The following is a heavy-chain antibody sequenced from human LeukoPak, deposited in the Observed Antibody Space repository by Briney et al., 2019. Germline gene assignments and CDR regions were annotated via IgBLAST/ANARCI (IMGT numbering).Heavy chain of an antibody. V-gene: IGHV4-31*03. D-gene: IGHD3-3*01. CDR3: ARVGAYDFWSGYQGGAFDI. CDR2: IYYSGST. J-gene: IGHJ3*02. Sequence: SETLSLTCTVSGGSISSGGYYWSWIRQHRGKGLEWIGYIYYSGSTYYNPSLKSRVTISVDTSKNQFSLKLSSVTAADTAVYYCARVGAYDFWSGYQGGAFDIWGQGTMVTVSS. CDR1: GGSISSGGYY.